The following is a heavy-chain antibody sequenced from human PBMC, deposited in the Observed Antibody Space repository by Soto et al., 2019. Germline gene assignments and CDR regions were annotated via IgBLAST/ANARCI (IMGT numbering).Heavy chain of an antibody. J-gene: IGHJ4*02. CDR2: MNPNSGNT. V-gene: IGHV1-8*01. D-gene: IGHD6-6*01. CDR1: GYTFTSYD. Sequence: ASVKVSCKASGYTFTSYDINWVRQATGQGLEWMGWMNPNSGNTGYAQKFQGRVTITADKSTSTAYMELSSLRSEDTAVYYCAIGPSSIAATEPVVWGQGTLVTVSS. CDR3: AIGPSSIAATEPVV.